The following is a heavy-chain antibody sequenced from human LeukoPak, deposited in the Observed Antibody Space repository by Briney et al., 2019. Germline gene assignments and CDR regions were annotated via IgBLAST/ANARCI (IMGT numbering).Heavy chain of an antibody. J-gene: IGHJ4*02. CDR1: GFTLSDYA. D-gene: IGHD6-19*01. CDR3: ARDWAGNFDY. V-gene: IGHV3-30*02. Sequence: QTGGSLRLSCAASGFTLSDYAMHWVRQAPGEGLEWVTFMRYDGSNKLYADSVKGRFTISRDNAKNSLYLQMNSLRAEDTAVYYCARDWAGNFDYWGQGTLVTVSS. CDR2: MRYDGSNK.